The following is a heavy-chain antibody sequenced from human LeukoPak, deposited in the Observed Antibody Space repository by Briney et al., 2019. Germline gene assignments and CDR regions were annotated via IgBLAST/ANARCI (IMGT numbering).Heavy chain of an antibody. Sequence: PSETLSLTCAVFGYSISNGYYWGWIRQPPQKELEWIGSIFHSGHTYNNPSLKSRVTMSVDTSKNQFSLKLSSVSAADTALYYCARMFCGNFCYFDYWGQGTLVTVSS. J-gene: IGHJ4*02. D-gene: IGHD1-26*01. CDR3: ARMFCGNFCYFDY. CDR2: IFHSGHT. V-gene: IGHV4-38-2*01. CDR1: GYSISNGYY.